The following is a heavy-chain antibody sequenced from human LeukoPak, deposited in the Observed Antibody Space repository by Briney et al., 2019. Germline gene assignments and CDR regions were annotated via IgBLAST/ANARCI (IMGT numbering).Heavy chain of an antibody. D-gene: IGHD6-13*01. Sequence: GGSVCFTCAGSGFTCYDYYRVWMRQAPGQGLEWVAYISHSSGFTNYADSVKGRFAISRDNAKNSEYLQMDSLRAEDTAIYYCAKPFNAYSNTWTDTWGQRNPVAVSS. V-gene: IGHV3-11*03. CDR1: GFTCYDYY. J-gene: IGHJ4*02. CDR2: ISHSSGFT. CDR3: AKPFNAYSNTWTDT.